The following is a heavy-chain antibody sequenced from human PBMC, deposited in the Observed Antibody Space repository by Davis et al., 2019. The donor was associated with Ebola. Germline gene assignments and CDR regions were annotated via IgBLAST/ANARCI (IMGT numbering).Heavy chain of an antibody. J-gene: IGHJ6*02. CDR3: ARGGRWDFWSGYPYYYYGMDV. V-gene: IGHV4-59*05. CDR2: VSYIGGM. CDR1: GVSIESYY. D-gene: IGHD3-3*01. Sequence: SETLSLTCNVSGVSIESYYWSWIRQPPGKGLEWIGSVSYIGGMYSTGMYYNASLKSRVTISVDTSKNQFSLKLSSVTAADTAVYYCARGGRWDFWSGYPYYYYGMDVWGQGTTVTVSS.